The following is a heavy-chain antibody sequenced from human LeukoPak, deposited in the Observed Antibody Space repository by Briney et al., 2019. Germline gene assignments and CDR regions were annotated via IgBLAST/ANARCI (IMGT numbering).Heavy chain of an antibody. CDR1: GFTLSRFW. J-gene: IGHJ4*02. CDR3: AGPASLYLGTEDQGFES. D-gene: IGHD2/OR15-2a*01. Sequence: PGGSLRLSCAASGFTLSRFWMNWVRQAPGKGLEWVANIKQDGSVGTYVGSVKGRFTISRDNSKNLLYLQMNSLRAEDTAVYYCAGPASLYLGTEDQGFESWGQGTLVTVSS. V-gene: IGHV3-7*01. CDR2: IKQDGSVG.